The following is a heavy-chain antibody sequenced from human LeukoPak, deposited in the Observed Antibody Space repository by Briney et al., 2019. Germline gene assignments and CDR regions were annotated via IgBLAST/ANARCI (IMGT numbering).Heavy chain of an antibody. V-gene: IGHV4-4*07. CDR1: GGSISSYY. CDR3: ARGAAAAGTDY. Sequence: SETLSLTCTVSGGSISSYYWSWIRQPAGKGLEWIGRIYTSGSTNYNPSLKSRVTISVDKSKNQLSLKLSSVTAADTAVYYCARGAAAAGTDYWGQGTLVTVSS. CDR2: IYTSGST. D-gene: IGHD6-13*01. J-gene: IGHJ4*02.